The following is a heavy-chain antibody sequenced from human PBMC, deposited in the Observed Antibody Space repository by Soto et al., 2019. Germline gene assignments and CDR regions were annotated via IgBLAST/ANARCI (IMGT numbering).Heavy chain of an antibody. J-gene: IGHJ6*03. D-gene: IGHD3-3*01. V-gene: IGHV5-51*01. CDR1: GYSFTSYW. CDR3: ALPPAHFGVVTAGAGYYYYMDV. Sequence: PGESLTISCKGSGYSFTSYWIGWVRQMPGKGLEWMGIIYPGDSDTRYSPSFQGQVTISADKSISTAYLQWSSLKASDTAMYYCALPPAHFGVVTAGAGYYYYMDVWGKGTTVTVSS. CDR2: IYPGDSDT.